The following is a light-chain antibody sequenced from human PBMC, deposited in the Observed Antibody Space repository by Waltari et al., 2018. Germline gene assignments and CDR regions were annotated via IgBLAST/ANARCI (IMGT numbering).Light chain of an antibody. CDR1: SNDIGSNNF. J-gene: IGLJ2*01. CDR2: DIN. CDR3: CSYAGSYTL. Sequence: QSALTQPRSVSGSPGQSVTISCTGTSNDIGSNNFVSWYQYHPGKVPKLMIHDINERPSGVPDRFSGSKSGNTASLTISGLQADDDADYYCCSYAGSYTLFGGGTKLTVL. V-gene: IGLV2-11*01.